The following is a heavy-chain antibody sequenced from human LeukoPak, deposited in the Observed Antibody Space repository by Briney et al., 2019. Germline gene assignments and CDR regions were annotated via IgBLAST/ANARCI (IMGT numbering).Heavy chain of an antibody. CDR2: IYTGGST. V-gene: IGHV3-53*01. Sequence: GGSLRLSCAASGFTFSSYSMSWVRQAPGKGLEWVSVIYTGGSTYYADSVKGRFTISRDNSKNTLYLQMNSLRAEDTAVYYCATNSYGYLDYWGQGTLVTVSS. CDR1: GFTFSSYS. J-gene: IGHJ4*02. CDR3: ATNSYGYLDY. D-gene: IGHD5-18*01.